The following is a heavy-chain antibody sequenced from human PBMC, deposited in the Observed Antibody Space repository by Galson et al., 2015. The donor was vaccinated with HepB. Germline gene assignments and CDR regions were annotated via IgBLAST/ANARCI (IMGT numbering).Heavy chain of an antibody. Sequence: SVKVSCKASGGTFSSYAISWVRQAPGQGLEWMGGIIPISGTANYAQKFQGRVTITADESTSTAYMELSSLRSEDTAVYYCARDSDIVVVPAAMNYYYYGMDVWGQGTTVTVSS. CDR2: IIPISGTA. D-gene: IGHD2-2*01. V-gene: IGHV1-69*13. J-gene: IGHJ6*02. CDR1: GGTFSSYA. CDR3: ARDSDIVVVPAAMNYYYYGMDV.